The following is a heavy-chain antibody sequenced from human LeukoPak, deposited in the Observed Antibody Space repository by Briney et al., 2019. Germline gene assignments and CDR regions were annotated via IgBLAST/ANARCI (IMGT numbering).Heavy chain of an antibody. V-gene: IGHV3-74*01. CDR2: IDDDGAGS. CDR3: ARSASGYDA. D-gene: IGHD5-12*01. Sequence: GGSLRLSCAASGFPFSGYWMHWVRQAPGKGLVWVSRIDDDGAGSTYADSVKGRFTISRDNAKNTLYLQMNSLRVEDTAVYYCARSASGYDAWGQGTLVTVSS. J-gene: IGHJ5*02. CDR1: GFPFSGYW.